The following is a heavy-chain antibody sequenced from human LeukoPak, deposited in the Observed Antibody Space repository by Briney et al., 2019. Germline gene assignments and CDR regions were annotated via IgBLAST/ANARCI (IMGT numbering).Heavy chain of an antibody. J-gene: IGHJ4*02. V-gene: IGHV3-30*04. CDR3: AREGGVYFDRPYYFDY. D-gene: IGHD3-9*01. CDR1: GFTFSSYA. Sequence: GGSLRLSCAASGFTFSSYAMHWVRQAPGKGLEWVAVISYDGSNKYYADSVKGRFTISRDNSKNTLYLQMNSLRAEDTAVYYCAREGGVYFDRPYYFDYWGQGTLVTISS. CDR2: ISYDGSNK.